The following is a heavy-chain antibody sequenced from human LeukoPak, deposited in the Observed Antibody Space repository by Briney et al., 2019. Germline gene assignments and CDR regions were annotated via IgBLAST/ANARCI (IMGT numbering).Heavy chain of an antibody. CDR2: INSDGSRT. J-gene: IGHJ3*02. V-gene: IGHV3-64D*09. Sequence: TGGSLRLSCSASGFTFSSYSMHWVRQAPGKGLEFVSAINSDGSRTHYADSVRGRFTISRDNSKNALYLQMSSLRSEDTSVYYCVKRFYCSSAGCYAFDIWGQGTMVTVSS. D-gene: IGHD2-2*01. CDR1: GFTFSSYS. CDR3: VKRFYCSSAGCYAFDI.